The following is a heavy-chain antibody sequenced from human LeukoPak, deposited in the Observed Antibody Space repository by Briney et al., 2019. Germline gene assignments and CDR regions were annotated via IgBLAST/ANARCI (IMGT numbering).Heavy chain of an antibody. D-gene: IGHD3-22*01. V-gene: IGHV3-23*01. CDR1: GFSFSRLA. CDR2: ISASGP. Sequence: GGSLRLSCAASGFSFSRLAMTWVRQAPGKGLEWVSTISASGPYYADAVRGRFTISRDNSRNTLSLQMDSLRAEDTAVYYCAKDHESDGYPCLDHWGLGTLVTVSS. J-gene: IGHJ4*02. CDR3: AKDHESDGYPCLDH.